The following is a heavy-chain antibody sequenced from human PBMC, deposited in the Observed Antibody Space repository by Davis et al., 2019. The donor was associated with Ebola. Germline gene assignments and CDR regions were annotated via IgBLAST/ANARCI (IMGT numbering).Heavy chain of an antibody. CDR3: ARHVGIAAVGRFDP. V-gene: IGHV4-34*01. CDR2: INHSGST. Sequence: PSETLSLTCAVYGGSFSGYYWSWIRQPPGKGLEWIGEINHSGSTNYNPSLKSRVTISVDTSKNQFSLKLSSVTAADTAVYYCARHVGIAAVGRFDPWGQGTLVTVSS. CDR1: GGSFSGYY. D-gene: IGHD6-13*01. J-gene: IGHJ5*02.